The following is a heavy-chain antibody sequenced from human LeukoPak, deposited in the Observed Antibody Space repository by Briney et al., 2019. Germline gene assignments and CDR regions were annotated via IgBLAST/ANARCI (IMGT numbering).Heavy chain of an antibody. CDR3: VRRVVTSHWYFDL. Sequence: GGSLRLSCAASGFTVSSNYMSWVRQAPGKGLEWVSVIYSGGSTYYADSVKGRFTISRDNAENSLFLQMNSLRAEDTAVYYCVRRVVTSHWYFDLWGRGTLVTVSS. CDR1: GFTVSSNY. CDR2: IYSGGST. J-gene: IGHJ2*01. D-gene: IGHD6-6*01. V-gene: IGHV3-53*01.